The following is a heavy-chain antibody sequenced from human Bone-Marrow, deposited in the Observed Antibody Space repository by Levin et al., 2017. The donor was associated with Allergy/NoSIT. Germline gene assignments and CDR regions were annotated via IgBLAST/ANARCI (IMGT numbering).Heavy chain of an antibody. J-gene: IGHJ6*03. CDR2: IEGSGDSA. D-gene: IGHD3-10*01. Sequence: GGSLRLSCAASGFTSGSTLNNYAMSWVRQAPGQGLEWVSAIEGSGDSAIYADSVKGRFTVSRDNSKNTLYLQINSLRAEDTAVYYCAKDHYGTSSYYYMDVWGKGTTVTVSS. V-gene: IGHV3-23*01. CDR3: AKDHYGTSSYYYMDV. CDR1: GFTSGSTLNNYA.